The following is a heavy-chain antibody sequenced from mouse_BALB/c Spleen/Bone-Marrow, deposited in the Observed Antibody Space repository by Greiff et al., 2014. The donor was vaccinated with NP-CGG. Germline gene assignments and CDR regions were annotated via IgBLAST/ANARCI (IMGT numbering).Heavy chain of an antibody. V-gene: IGHV14-3*02. CDR1: GFNIKDTF. CDR2: IDPASSNT. CDR3: AHDAPFTY. Sequence: VQLQQSGADLVKPGASVKLSCTTSGFNIKDTFMHWVKQRPEQGLEWIGRIDPASSNTKYDPKFQGKATITADTSSNKVSLQLSGLTSEDTAVYYCAHDAPFTYWGQGTLVTVSA. D-gene: IGHD2-3*01. J-gene: IGHJ3*01.